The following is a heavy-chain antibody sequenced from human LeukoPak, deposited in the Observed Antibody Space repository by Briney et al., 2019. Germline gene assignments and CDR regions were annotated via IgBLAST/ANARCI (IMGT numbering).Heavy chain of an antibody. Sequence: ASVKVSCKASGYTFTSYGISWVRQAPGQGLEWMGWISAYNGNTNYAQKLQGRVTMTTDTSTSTAYMELRSLRSDDTAVYYCARPVATGSYYVWGAFDIWGQGTMVTVSS. CDR2: ISAYNGNT. D-gene: IGHD1-26*01. J-gene: IGHJ3*02. CDR3: ARPVATGSYYVWGAFDI. V-gene: IGHV1-18*01. CDR1: GYTFTSYG.